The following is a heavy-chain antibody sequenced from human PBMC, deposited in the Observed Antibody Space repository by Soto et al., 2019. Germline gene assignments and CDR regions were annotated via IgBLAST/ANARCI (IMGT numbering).Heavy chain of an antibody. J-gene: IGHJ3*01. CDR3: ARCCGESPEGDGFDF. CDR2: IYPGDSDT. D-gene: IGHD3-10*01. CDR1: GYSFTSYW. V-gene: IGHV5-51*01. Sequence: PGESLKISCKGSGYSFTSYWIGWVRQMPGKGLEWMGIIYPGDSDTRYSPSFQGHVTMSADKSISTAYLQWSSLKASDTAMYYCARCCGESPEGDGFDFWGQGTLVTVSS.